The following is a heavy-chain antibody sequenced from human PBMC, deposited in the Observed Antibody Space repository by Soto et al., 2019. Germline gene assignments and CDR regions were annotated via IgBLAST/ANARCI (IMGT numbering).Heavy chain of an antibody. Sequence: VGFLILSSTFSGLHFSGYAMSLIRPAPGKGLEWVSAISGSGGSTYYADSVKGRFTISRDNSKNTLYLQMNSLRAEDTAVYYCAKGGHLRPFDPWGQGTRVTVS. CDR3: AKGGHLRPFDP. CDR1: GLHFSGYA. J-gene: IGHJ5*02. V-gene: IGHV3-23*01. CDR2: ISGSGGST.